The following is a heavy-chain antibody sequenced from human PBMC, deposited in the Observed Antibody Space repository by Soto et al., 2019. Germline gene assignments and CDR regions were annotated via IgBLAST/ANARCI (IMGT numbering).Heavy chain of an antibody. CDR3: AITYCRDNSCPRDFDF. CDR1: GGTFNTYT. Sequence: QVQVVQSGAEVKKPESSVKVSCKPSGGTFNTYTVNWVRLAPGHGLEWMGRLIPILDMANYAQKFQDRVTITADRSTFTAYMELNSLTSDDTAVYYCAITYCRDNSCPRDFDFWGPGTRVSVSS. J-gene: IGHJ4*02. V-gene: IGHV1-69*02. CDR2: LIPILDMA. D-gene: IGHD2-21*01.